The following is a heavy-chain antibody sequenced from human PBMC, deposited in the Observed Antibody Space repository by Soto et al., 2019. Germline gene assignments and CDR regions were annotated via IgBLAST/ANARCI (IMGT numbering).Heavy chain of an antibody. D-gene: IGHD3-16*02. CDR2: SSWNSGSI. CDR3: AKDDSMITFGGVIVGAFDI. V-gene: IGHV3-9*01. CDR1: GFTFDDYA. J-gene: IGHJ3*02. Sequence: PVASLRLSCAASGFTFDDYAIHWVRQAPGKGLEWVSGSSWNSGSIGYADSVKGRFTISRDNAKNSLYLQMNSLRAEDTALYYCAKDDSMITFGGVIVGAFDIWGQGTMVTV.